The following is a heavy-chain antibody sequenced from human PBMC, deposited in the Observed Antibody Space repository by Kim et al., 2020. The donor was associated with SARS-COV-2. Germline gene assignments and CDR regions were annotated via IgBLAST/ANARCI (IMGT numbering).Heavy chain of an antibody. CDR1: GFTFSSYT. D-gene: IGHD3-10*01. CDR3: ATHALVRSYFDY. V-gene: IGHV3-23*01. Sequence: GGSLRLSCAASGFTFSSYTMRWVRQAQGKGLEWVSAITTSGGSTYYADSVKGRFTISRDNSKNTLFLQMNNLRAEDTAVYYCATHALVRSYFDYWGQGALVTVSS. J-gene: IGHJ4*02. CDR2: ITTSGGST.